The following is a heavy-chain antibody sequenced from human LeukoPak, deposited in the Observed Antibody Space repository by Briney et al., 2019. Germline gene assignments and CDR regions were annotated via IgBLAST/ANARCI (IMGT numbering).Heavy chain of an antibody. Sequence: NPSETLSLTCAVYGGSFSGYYWSWIRQPPGKGLEWIGEINHSGSTNYNPSLKSRVTISVDTSKNQFSLKLSSVTAADTAVYYCARGYWAHGMNVWGPGTTVTVSS. CDR1: GGSFSGYY. CDR3: ARGYWAHGMNV. D-gene: IGHD2-15*01. CDR2: INHSGST. J-gene: IGHJ6*02. V-gene: IGHV4-34*01.